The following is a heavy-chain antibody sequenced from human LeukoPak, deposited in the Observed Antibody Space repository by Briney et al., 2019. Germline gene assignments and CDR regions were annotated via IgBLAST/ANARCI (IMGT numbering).Heavy chain of an antibody. Sequence: SETLSLTCAVSGGAISSGGYSWSWIRQPPGKGLEWIGYIYHSGSTYYNPSLKSRVPISVDRSRNQFSLKLSSVTAADTAVYYCARVLLWFGELSYFDYWGQGTLVTVSS. D-gene: IGHD3-10*01. CDR3: ARVLLWFGELSYFDY. J-gene: IGHJ4*02. CDR2: IYHSGST. V-gene: IGHV4-30-2*01. CDR1: GGAISSGGYS.